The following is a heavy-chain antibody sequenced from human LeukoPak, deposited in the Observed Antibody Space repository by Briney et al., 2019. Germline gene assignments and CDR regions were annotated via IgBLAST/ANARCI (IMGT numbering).Heavy chain of an antibody. CDR3: AKELSTVRDY. Sequence: GGSLRLSCAASGFSFSTYVMHWVRQAPGRGLEWVAVIASDGRNIYYADSVKGRFTISRDNSKNTLYLQMNSLRAEDTAVYYCAKELSTVRDYWGQGTLVTVSS. J-gene: IGHJ4*02. CDR2: IASDGRNI. V-gene: IGHV3-30*18. D-gene: IGHD3-10*01. CDR1: GFSFSTYV.